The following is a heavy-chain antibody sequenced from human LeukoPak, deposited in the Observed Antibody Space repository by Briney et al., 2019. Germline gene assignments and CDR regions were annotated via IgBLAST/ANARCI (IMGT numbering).Heavy chain of an antibody. D-gene: IGHD3-10*01. Sequence: GESLQISCKASGYTFTHQWIGWVRQKSGSGLEWMGIIYPRDSDTRYSPSFQGHVSISADTSINTACLEWSRLEASDTAIYYCARHSDVIGAIWGQGTLVTVSS. CDR2: IYPRDSDT. J-gene: IGHJ4*02. V-gene: IGHV5-51*01. CDR3: ARHSDVIGAI. CDR1: GYTFTHQW.